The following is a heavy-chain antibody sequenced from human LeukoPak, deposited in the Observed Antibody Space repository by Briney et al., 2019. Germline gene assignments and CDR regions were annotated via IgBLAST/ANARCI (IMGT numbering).Heavy chain of an antibody. D-gene: IGHD2-21*01. V-gene: IGHV4-59*01. CDR1: GGSISSYY. CDR3: AREGDLGDNWFDP. Sequence: PSETLSLTCTVSGGSISSYYWSWIRQPPGKGLEWIGYIYYSGSTNYNSSLKSRVTISVDTSENQFSLKLSSVTAADTAVYYCAREGDLGDNWFDPWGQGTLVTVSS. J-gene: IGHJ5*02. CDR2: IYYSGST.